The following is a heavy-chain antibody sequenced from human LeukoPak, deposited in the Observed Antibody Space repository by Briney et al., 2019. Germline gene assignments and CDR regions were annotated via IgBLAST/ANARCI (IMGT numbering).Heavy chain of an antibody. Sequence: PSETLSLTCTVSGGSVSSGSYYWSWIRQPPGKGLEWIVYIYYSGSTNYNPSLKSRVTISVDTSKNQFSLKLSSVTAADTAVYYCARRGAFFGVFIPPSGWFDPGGQEPLVTVSS. CDR3: ARRGAFFGVFIPPSGWFDP. CDR1: GGSVSSGSYY. D-gene: IGHD3-3*01. V-gene: IGHV4-61*01. CDR2: IYYSGST. J-gene: IGHJ5*02.